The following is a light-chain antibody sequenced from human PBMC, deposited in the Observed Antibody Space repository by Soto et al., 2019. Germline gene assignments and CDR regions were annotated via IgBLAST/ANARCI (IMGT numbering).Light chain of an antibody. Sequence: QSVLTQPPSASGSPGQSVTISCTGNNKAVGGFNYVSWYQHHPGKAPKLIIYEVYKRPSGVPDRFSGSKSGNTAALTVSGLQAEDEADYYCSSYVGTNSYVFGTGTKVTVL. J-gene: IGLJ1*01. CDR3: SSYVGTNSYV. CDR1: NKAVGGFNY. V-gene: IGLV2-8*01. CDR2: EVY.